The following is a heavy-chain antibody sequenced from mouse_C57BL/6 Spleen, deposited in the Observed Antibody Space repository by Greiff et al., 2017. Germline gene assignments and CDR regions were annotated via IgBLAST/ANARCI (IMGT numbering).Heavy chain of an antibody. CDR2: IYPGSGNT. D-gene: IGHD2-3*01. Sequence: QVQLKESGAELVRPGASVKLSCKASGFTFTDYYITWVKQRPGQGLEWIARIYPGSGNTYYNEKFKGKATLTAEKSSSTAYMQLSSLTSEDSAVYFCARREGYDPYAMDYWGQGTSVTVSS. CDR1: GFTFTDYY. J-gene: IGHJ4*01. CDR3: ARREGYDPYAMDY. V-gene: IGHV1-76*01.